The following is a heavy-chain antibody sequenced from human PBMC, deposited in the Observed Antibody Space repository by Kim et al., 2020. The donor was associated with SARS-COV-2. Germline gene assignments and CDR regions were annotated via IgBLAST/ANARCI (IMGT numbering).Heavy chain of an antibody. D-gene: IGHD3-22*01. CDR2: IKQDGSEK. Sequence: GGSLRLSCAASGFTFSSYWMSWVRQAPGKGLEWVANIKQDGSEKYYVDSVKGRFTISRDNAKNSLYLQMNSLRAEDTAVYYCATTYDSSGYPFDYWGQGTLVTVSS. J-gene: IGHJ4*02. CDR1: GFTFSSYW. V-gene: IGHV3-7*03. CDR3: ATTYDSSGYPFDY.